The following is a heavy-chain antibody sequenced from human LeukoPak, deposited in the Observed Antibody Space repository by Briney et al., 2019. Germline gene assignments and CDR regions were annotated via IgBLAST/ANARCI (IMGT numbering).Heavy chain of an antibody. D-gene: IGHD6-13*01. CDR2: INHSGST. CDR1: GGSFSGYY. CDR3: ARGPLAAAGDY. Sequence: SETLSLACAVYGGSFSGYYWSWIRQPPGKGLEWIGEINHSGSTNYNPSLKSRVTISADTSKNQFSLKLSSVTAADTAVYYCARGPLAAAGDYWGQGTLVTVSS. V-gene: IGHV4-34*01. J-gene: IGHJ4*02.